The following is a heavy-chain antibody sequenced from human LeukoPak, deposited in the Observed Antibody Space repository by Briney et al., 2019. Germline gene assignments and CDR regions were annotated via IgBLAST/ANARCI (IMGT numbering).Heavy chain of an antibody. Sequence: SETLSLTCAVYGGSFSGYYWSWIRQPPGKGLEWIGEINHSGSTNYNPSLKSRVTISVDTSKNQFSLKLSSVTAADTAVYYCARLGSSWPWNWFDPWXQGTLVTVSS. J-gene: IGHJ5*02. CDR1: GGSFSGYY. V-gene: IGHV4-34*01. CDR3: ARLGSSWPWNWFDP. CDR2: INHSGST. D-gene: IGHD6-13*01.